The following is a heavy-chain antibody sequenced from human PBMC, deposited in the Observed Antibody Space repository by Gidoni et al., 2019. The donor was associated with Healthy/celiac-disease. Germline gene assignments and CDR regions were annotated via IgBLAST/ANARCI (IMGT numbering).Heavy chain of an antibody. V-gene: IGHV1-46*01. CDR3: ARGPTLAIVRGVDPGDDY. D-gene: IGHD3-10*01. J-gene: IGHJ4*02. Sequence: QVQLVQSGAEVKKPEASEEVSCQASGYTFTSYYMHWVRQAPGQGLEWVGIINPSGGSTSYAQKYQGIVTMTRDTSTSTVYIDLSSLRSEDTSVYYCARGPTLAIVRGVDPGDDYWGQGTLVTVSS. CDR1: GYTFTSYY. CDR2: INPSGGST.